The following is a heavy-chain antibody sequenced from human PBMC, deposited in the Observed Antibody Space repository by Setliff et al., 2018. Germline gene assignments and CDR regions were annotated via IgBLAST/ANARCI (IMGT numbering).Heavy chain of an antibody. CDR1: GFTFSSYW. CDR2: INNYGIST. D-gene: IGHD1-1*01. CDR3: ARDREGDGNYYMDV. Sequence: GGSLRLSWAASGFTFSSYWMHWVRQAQGKGMVWVSRINNYGISTSYADSVKGRFTIARDNAKNTLYLQMNSLRAEDTAVYYCARDREGDGNYYMDVWGKGTTVTVSS. V-gene: IGHV3-74*01. J-gene: IGHJ6*03.